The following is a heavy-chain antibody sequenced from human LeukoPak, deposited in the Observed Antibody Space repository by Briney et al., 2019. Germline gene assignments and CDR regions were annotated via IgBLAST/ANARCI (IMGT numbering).Heavy chain of an antibody. V-gene: IGHV4-38-2*02. Sequence: SETLSLTCTVSGYTISDSYHWAWIRQPPGKGLEWIGSIYHSGSTYYNPSLKSRLTISVDTSNNQFSLKLSSVTAADTAVYYCARQPNYDFWTGFYTKVDYFGYWGQGTLVTVSS. D-gene: IGHD3/OR15-3a*01. CDR3: ARQPNYDFWTGFYTKVDYFGY. J-gene: IGHJ4*02. CDR1: GYTISDSYH. CDR2: IYHSGST.